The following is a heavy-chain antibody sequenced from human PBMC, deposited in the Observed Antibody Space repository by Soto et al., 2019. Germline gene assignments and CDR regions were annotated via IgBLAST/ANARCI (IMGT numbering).Heavy chain of an antibody. CDR1: GFTVSSNY. D-gene: IGHD4-17*01. CDR2: IYSGGST. Sequence: EVQLVESGGGLVQPGGSLRLSCAASGFTVSSNYMSWVRQAPGKGLEWVSVIYSGGSTYYADSVKGRFTISRDNSKNTLYLQMNSLRAEDTAVYYCARDYYAVTTGLPIKYYYYMDVWGKGTTVTVSS. V-gene: IGHV3-66*01. CDR3: ARDYYAVTTGLPIKYYYYMDV. J-gene: IGHJ6*03.